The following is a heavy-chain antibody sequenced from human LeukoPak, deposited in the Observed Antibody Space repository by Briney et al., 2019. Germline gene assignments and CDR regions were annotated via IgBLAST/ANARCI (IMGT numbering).Heavy chain of an antibody. CDR3: ASRGYYDSSGYYYVEGHYFDY. D-gene: IGHD3-22*01. CDR1: GGSISSSSYY. CDR2: IYYSGST. Sequence: SETLSLTCTVSGGSISSSSYYWGWIRQPPGKGLEWIGSIYYSGSTYYNPSLKSRVTISVDTSKNQFSLKLSSVTAADTAVYYCASRGYYDSSGYYYVEGHYFDYWGQGTLVTVSS. J-gene: IGHJ4*02. V-gene: IGHV4-39*07.